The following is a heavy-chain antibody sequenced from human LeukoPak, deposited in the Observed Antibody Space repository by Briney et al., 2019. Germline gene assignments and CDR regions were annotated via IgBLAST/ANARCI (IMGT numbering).Heavy chain of an antibody. D-gene: IGHD3-22*01. Sequence: PSETLSLTCAVSGYSISSGYYWGWIRQPPGKGLEWIGSIYHSGSTYYNPSLESRVTISVDTSKNQSSLKLSSVTAADTAVYYCARHHTGDYYDSSGYYYFDYWGQGTLVTVSS. CDR3: ARHHTGDYYDSSGYYYFDY. V-gene: IGHV4-38-2*01. CDR1: GYSISSGYY. J-gene: IGHJ4*02. CDR2: IYHSGST.